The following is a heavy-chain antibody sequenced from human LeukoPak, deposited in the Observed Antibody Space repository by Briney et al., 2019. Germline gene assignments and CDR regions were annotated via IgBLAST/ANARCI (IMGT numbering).Heavy chain of an antibody. V-gene: IGHV4-4*07. CDR1: GGSISSYY. CDR2: IYTSGST. CDR3: ARLRDSSGYYGPFDH. J-gene: IGHJ4*02. D-gene: IGHD3-22*01. Sequence: ASETLSLTCTVSGGSISSYYWSWIRQPAGKGLEWIGRIYTSGSTNYNPSLKSRVTIPVDTSRNQFSLKLSSVTAADTAVYYCARLRDSSGYYGPFDHWGQGTLVTVSS.